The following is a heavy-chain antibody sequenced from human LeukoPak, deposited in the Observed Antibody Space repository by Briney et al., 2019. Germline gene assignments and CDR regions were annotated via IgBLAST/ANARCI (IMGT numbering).Heavy chain of an antibody. CDR3: AKERVVVSTPYYFDY. D-gene: IGHD3-22*01. Sequence: GGSLRLSCAASGFTFSSYSMNWVRQAPGKGLEWVSSISSSSSYIYYADSVKGRFTISRDNSKNTLYLQMNSLRAEDTAVYYCAKERVVVSTPYYFDYWGQGTLVTVSS. CDR1: GFTFSSYS. CDR2: ISSSSSYI. J-gene: IGHJ4*02. V-gene: IGHV3-21*04.